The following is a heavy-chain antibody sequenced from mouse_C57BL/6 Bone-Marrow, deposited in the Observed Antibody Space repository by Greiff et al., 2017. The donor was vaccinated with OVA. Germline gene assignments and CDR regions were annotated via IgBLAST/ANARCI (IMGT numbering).Heavy chain of an antibody. CDR2: ISNGGGST. J-gene: IGHJ4*01. CDR1: GFTFSDYY. D-gene: IGHD2-1*01. V-gene: IGHV5-12*01. Sequence: EVKLVESGGGLVQPGGSLKLSCAASGFTFSDYYMYWVRQTPEKRLEWVAYISNGGGSTYYPDTVTGRFTISRDNAKNTLYLQMSRLKAEDTAMYYCAGGNYYAMDYWGQGTSVTVSS. CDR3: AGGNYYAMDY.